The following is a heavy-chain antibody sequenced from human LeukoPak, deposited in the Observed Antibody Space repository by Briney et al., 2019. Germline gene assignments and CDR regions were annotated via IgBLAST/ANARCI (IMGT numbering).Heavy chain of an antibody. V-gene: IGHV4-30-4*08. CDR2: IYYSGTT. Sequence: SEPLSLTCTVPGGSISSRAYYWSWIRQPPGQGLVWLGYIYYSGTTYYNPSLKSRVTISVDTSKNQFSLKLSSVTAADTAVYYCARENYGDYGYFQHWGQGTLVTVSS. D-gene: IGHD4-17*01. CDR3: ARENYGDYGYFQH. CDR1: GGSISSRAYY. J-gene: IGHJ1*01.